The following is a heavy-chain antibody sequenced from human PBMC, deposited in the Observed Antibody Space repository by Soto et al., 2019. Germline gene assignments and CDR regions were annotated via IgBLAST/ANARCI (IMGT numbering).Heavy chain of an antibody. Sequence: LRLSCVTSGFTFSSYGMHWVRQAPGKGLEWLAIIRYDGSNKYYGDSVKGRFTISRDNSNNTLYLEMNNLRAEDTAVYYCARDRTFYGSGSKGMDFWGQGTTVTVSS. CDR1: GFTFSSYG. CDR3: ARDRTFYGSGSKGMDF. CDR2: IRYDGSNK. J-gene: IGHJ6*02. V-gene: IGHV3-33*01. D-gene: IGHD3-10*01.